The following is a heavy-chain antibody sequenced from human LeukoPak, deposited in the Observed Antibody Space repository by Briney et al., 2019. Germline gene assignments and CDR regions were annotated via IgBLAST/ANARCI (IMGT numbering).Heavy chain of an antibody. D-gene: IGHD6-19*01. CDR1: RFSFGSYW. CDR3: ARSNGWYPFPDY. J-gene: IGHJ4*02. V-gene: IGHV3-7*01. CDR2: MNQGGSEK. Sequence: PGGSLRLSCTASRFSFGSYWMTWVRQAPGKGLEWVASMNQGGSEKYYVDSVKGRFTISRDNPKNSLYLQMNSLRAEDTAVYYCARSNGWYPFPDYWGQGTLVTVSS.